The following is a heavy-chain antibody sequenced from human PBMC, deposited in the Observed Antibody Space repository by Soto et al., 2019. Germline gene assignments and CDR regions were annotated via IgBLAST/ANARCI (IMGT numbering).Heavy chain of an antibody. D-gene: IGHD6-19*01. Sequence: QVQLQQWGAGLLKPSETLSLTCAVYGGSFSDYYWSWIRQPPGKGLEWIGEINHSGSTNYNPSLKGRVTIAVDTSKNQISLKLSSVTAADTAVYYCGGITVPDWGQGTLVTVSS. CDR1: GGSFSDYY. J-gene: IGHJ4*02. CDR2: INHSGST. V-gene: IGHV4-34*01. CDR3: GGITVPD.